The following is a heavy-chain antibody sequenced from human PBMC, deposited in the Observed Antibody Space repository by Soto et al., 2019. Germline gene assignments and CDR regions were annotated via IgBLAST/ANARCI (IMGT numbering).Heavy chain of an antibody. CDR1: GYNFACYL. CDR3: ARGGVSTRTFDY. V-gene: IGHV5-51*01. D-gene: IGHD3-3*01. J-gene: IGHJ4*02. Sequence: GKALKISCKGSGYNFACYLIAWVRQMPGKGLELMGIIYPSDSDTRYRPSFQGQVTISADKSISSAYLQWSSLRASDTAMYYCARGGVSTRTFDYWGQGTPVTVS. CDR2: IYPSDSDT.